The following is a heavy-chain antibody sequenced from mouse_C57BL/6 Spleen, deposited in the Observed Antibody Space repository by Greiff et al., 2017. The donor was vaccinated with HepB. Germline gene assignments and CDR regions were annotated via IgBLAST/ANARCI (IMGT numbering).Heavy chain of an antibody. CDR2: IDPSDSET. J-gene: IGHJ2*01. D-gene: IGHD2-5*01. V-gene: IGHV1-52*01. CDR3: ARSSYYSNSYYFDY. Sequence: QVQLQQPGAELVRPGSSVKLSCKASGYTFTSYWMHWVKQRPIQGLEWIGNIDPSDSETHYNQKFKDKATLTVDKSSSTAYMQLSSLTSEDSAVYYCARSSYYSNSYYFDYWGQGTTLTVSS. CDR1: GYTFTSYW.